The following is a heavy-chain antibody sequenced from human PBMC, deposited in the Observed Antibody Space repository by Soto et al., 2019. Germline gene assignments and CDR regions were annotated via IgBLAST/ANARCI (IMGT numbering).Heavy chain of an antibody. CDR2: ISYDGSNK. CDR3: ALIAVAGKRIDY. V-gene: IGHV3-30*03. CDR1: GFTFSSYG. Sequence: QVQLVESGGGVVQPGRSLRLSCAASGFTFSSYGMHWVRQAPGKGLEWVAVISYDGSNKYYADSVKGRFTISRDNSKNTLYLQLNGLRAEDTAVYYCALIAVAGKRIDYWGQGTLVTVSS. J-gene: IGHJ4*02. D-gene: IGHD6-19*01.